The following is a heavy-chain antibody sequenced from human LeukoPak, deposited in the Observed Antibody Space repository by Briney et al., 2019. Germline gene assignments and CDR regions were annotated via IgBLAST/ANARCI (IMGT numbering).Heavy chain of an antibody. Sequence: GGSLRLSCAASGFIVSSNSVTWVRQAPGKGLEWVSVIYSGGGTYYAGSVKGRFTISRDNSKNTVYLQMNSLRPEDTAVYYCMWISTGGYWGQGTLVTVS. J-gene: IGHJ4*02. D-gene: IGHD5-12*01. V-gene: IGHV3-53*01. CDR2: IYSGGGT. CDR3: MWISTGGY. CDR1: GFIVSSNS.